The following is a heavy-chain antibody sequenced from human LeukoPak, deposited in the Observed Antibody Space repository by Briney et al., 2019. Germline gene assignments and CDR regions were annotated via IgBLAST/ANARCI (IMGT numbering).Heavy chain of an antibody. CDR2: ISWNSGSI. CDR3: AKGLYGDYVRAFDI. CDR1: GFTFSSYA. D-gene: IGHD4-17*01. Sequence: GGSLRLSCAASGFTFSSYAISWVRQAPGKGLEWVSGISWNSGSIGYADSVKGRFTISRDNAKNSLYLQMNSLRAEDTALYYCAKGLYGDYVRAFDIWGQGTMVTVSS. J-gene: IGHJ3*02. V-gene: IGHV3-9*01.